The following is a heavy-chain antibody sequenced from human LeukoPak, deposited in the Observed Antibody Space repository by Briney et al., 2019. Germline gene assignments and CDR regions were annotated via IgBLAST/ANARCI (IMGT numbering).Heavy chain of an antibody. Sequence: GGSLRLSXAASGFTVSSNYMSWVRQAPGKGLEWVSVIYSGGSTYYADSVKGRFTISRDNSKNTLYLQMNSLRAEDTAVYYCARVGDTAMVVDAFDIWGQGTMVTVX. J-gene: IGHJ3*02. CDR3: ARVGDTAMVVDAFDI. D-gene: IGHD5-18*01. CDR1: GFTVSSNY. V-gene: IGHV3-66*02. CDR2: IYSGGST.